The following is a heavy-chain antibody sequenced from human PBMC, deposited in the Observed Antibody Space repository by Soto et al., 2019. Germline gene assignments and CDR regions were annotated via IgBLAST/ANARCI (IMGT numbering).Heavy chain of an antibody. V-gene: IGHV3-23*01. CDR3: AKELGNPRYFDY. CDR2: ISGSGGST. D-gene: IGHD7-27*01. J-gene: IGHJ4*02. Sequence: VGSQRLSCAASGFTFSSYAMSWVRQAPGKGLEWVSAISGSGGSTYYADSVKGRFTISRDNSKNTLYLQMNSLRAEDTAVYYCAKELGNPRYFDYWGQGTLVTVSS. CDR1: GFTFSSYA.